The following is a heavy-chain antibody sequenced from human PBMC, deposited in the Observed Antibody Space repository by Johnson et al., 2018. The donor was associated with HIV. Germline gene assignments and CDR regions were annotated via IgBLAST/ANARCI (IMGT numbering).Heavy chain of an antibody. CDR3: ARDRYNWNYSRAFDI. Sequence: VQLVESGGCVVRPGGSLRLSCAASGLTFDDYGMSWVRQAPGKGLEWVSGISWNGGSTGYADSVKGRFSISRDNAKNSLYLQMNSLRVEDTALYYCARDRYNWNYSRAFDIWGQGTMVTVSS. D-gene: IGHD1-7*01. CDR2: ISWNGGST. V-gene: IGHV3-20*04. J-gene: IGHJ3*02. CDR1: GLTFDDYG.